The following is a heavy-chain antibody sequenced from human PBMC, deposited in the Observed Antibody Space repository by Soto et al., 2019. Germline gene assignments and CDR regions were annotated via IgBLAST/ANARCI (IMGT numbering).Heavy chain of an antibody. D-gene: IGHD6-13*01. J-gene: IGHJ4*02. CDR2: INHSGST. CDR3: ARESRWYPDY. Sequence: SETLSLTCAVYGGSFSGYYWSWIRQPPGKGLEWIGEINHSGSTNYNPSLKSRVTISVDTSKNQFSLKLSSVTAADTAVYYCARESRWYPDYWGQGTLVTVSS. V-gene: IGHV4-34*01. CDR1: GGSFSGYY.